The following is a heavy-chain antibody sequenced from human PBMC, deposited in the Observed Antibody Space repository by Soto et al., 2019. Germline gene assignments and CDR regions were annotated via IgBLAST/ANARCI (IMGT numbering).Heavy chain of an antibody. CDR1: GASVSTDGYY. CDR3: ARISRLVPVATGCYHSMDV. D-gene: IGHD5-12*01. CDR2: TYYTGNT. V-gene: IGHV4-61*08. Sequence: PSETLSLTCTVSGASVSTDGYYWSWIRQSPGKGLEWIGYTYYTGNTGYNPSLKSRISTSIDTSKNQFSLGLSSVTAADTAVYYCARISRLVPVATGCYHSMDVWGQGTTVTSP. J-gene: IGHJ6*02.